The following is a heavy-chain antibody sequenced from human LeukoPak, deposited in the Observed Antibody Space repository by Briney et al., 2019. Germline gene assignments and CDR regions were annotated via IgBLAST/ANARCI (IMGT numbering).Heavy chain of an antibody. D-gene: IGHD6-19*01. Sequence: GGSLRLSCAASGFTFSSYSMNWVRQAPGKGLEWVSYISSSSSTIYYADSVKGRFTISRDNAKNSLYLQMNSLRAEDTAVYYCASRSGWFRDYWGQGTLVTVSS. V-gene: IGHV3-48*01. CDR3: ASRSGWFRDY. J-gene: IGHJ4*02. CDR2: ISSSSSTI. CDR1: GFTFSSYS.